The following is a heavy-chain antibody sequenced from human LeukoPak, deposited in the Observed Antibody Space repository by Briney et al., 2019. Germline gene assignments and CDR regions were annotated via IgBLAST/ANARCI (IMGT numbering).Heavy chain of an antibody. Sequence: GGSLRLSCAASGFTLSNYWMHWVRQPPGKGLVWVSRINSDGSTTNYADSVKGRFTISRDNAKNTLYLQMNSLRAEDTAMYYCARVGYYYDDNCDAFDIWGQGTMVTVSS. D-gene: IGHD3-22*01. CDR2: INSDGSTT. CDR3: ARVGYYYDDNCDAFDI. V-gene: IGHV3-74*01. CDR1: GFTLSNYW. J-gene: IGHJ3*02.